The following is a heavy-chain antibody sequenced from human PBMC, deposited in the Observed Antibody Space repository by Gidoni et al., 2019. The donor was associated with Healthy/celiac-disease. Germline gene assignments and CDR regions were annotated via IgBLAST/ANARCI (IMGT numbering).Heavy chain of an antibody. CDR1: GFTFRSYA. J-gene: IGHJ3*02. Sequence: EVQLVESGGGLVQPGGSLRLPCAASGFTFRSYARSWVRQAPGQGLEWVSAISGSGGSTYYADSVKGRFTISRDNSKNTLYLQMNSLRAEDTAVYYCAKVFGWELPGDVAFDIWGQGTMVTVSS. CDR2: ISGSGGST. CDR3: AKVFGWELPGDVAFDI. V-gene: IGHV3-23*04. D-gene: IGHD1-26*01.